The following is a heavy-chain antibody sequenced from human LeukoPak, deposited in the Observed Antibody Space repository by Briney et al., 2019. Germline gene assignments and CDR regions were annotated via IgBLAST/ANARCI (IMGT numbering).Heavy chain of an antibody. Sequence: PGGSLRLSCAASGFTFSSYAMSWVRQVPGKGLVWVSRINSDGSSTSYADSVKGRFTISRDNAKNTLYLQMNSLRAEDTAVYYCASRVNSGWSFDYWGQGTLVTVSS. J-gene: IGHJ4*02. D-gene: IGHD6-19*01. CDR2: INSDGSST. CDR3: ASRVNSGWSFDY. CDR1: GFTFSSYA. V-gene: IGHV3-74*01.